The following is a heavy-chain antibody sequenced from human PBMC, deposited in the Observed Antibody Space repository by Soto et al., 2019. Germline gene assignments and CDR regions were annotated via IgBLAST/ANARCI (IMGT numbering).Heavy chain of an antibody. CDR3: ARSKAAYCGGDCYLQVDY. D-gene: IGHD2-21*02. CDR1: GGTFSSYA. CDR2: IIPIFGTA. Sequence: QVQLVQSGAEVKKPGSSVKVSCKASGGTFSSYAISWVRQAPGQGLEWMGGIIPIFGTANYAQKFQGRVTITADKSTSTAYMELSSLRSEDTAVYYCARSKAAYCGGDCYLQVDYWGQGTLVTVSS. V-gene: IGHV1-69*06. J-gene: IGHJ4*02.